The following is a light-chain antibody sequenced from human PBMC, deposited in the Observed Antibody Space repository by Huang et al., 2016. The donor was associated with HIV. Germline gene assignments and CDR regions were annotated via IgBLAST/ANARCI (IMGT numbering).Light chain of an antibody. CDR3: QQYGSSPLT. J-gene: IGKJ1*01. CDR1: QSVSSSY. Sequence: EIVLTQSPGTLSLSPGERATLSCRASQSVSSSYLAWYQQKPGQAPRLLIDGASSRATGIPDRFSGSGSGTDFTLTISRLEPEDVAVYYCQQYGSSPLTFGQGTKVEIK. V-gene: IGKV3-20*01. CDR2: GAS.